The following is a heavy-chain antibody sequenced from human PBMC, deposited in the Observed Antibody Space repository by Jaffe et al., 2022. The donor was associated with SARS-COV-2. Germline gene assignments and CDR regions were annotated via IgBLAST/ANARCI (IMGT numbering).Heavy chain of an antibody. CDR1: GFTFSSYW. V-gene: IGHV3-7*01. CDR2: IKQDGSEK. D-gene: IGHD6-19*01. J-gene: IGHJ4*02. CDR3: ARDAGDETGYSSGWYTY. Sequence: EVQLVESGGGLVQPGGSLRLSCAASGFTFSSYWMSWVRQAPGKGLEWVANIKQDGSEKYYVDSVKGRFTISRDNAKNSLYLQMNSLRAEDTAVYYCARDAGDETGYSSGWYTYWGQGTLVTVSS.